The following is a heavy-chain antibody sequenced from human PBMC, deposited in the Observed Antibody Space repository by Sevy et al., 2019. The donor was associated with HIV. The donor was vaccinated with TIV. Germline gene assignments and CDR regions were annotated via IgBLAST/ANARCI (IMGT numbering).Heavy chain of an antibody. J-gene: IGHJ3*02. V-gene: IGHV4-59*08. CDR3: ARRNDFDI. CDR2: VYYTGGT. Sequence: SETLSLTCTVSGGSINSDHWNWIRQPPGKGLEWIGYVYYTGGTNYNPTLKNRITISVDRTKNQFALKLTSVTAADTAVYYCARRNDFDIWGQGTMVTVSS. CDR1: GGSINSDH.